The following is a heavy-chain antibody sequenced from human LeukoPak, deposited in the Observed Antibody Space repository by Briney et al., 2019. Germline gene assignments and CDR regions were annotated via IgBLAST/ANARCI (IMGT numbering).Heavy chain of an antibody. CDR2: ISANGGNT. Sequence: GGSLRLSCAASGFTFSNYGMNWVRQAPGKGLEWVTAISANGGNTYYADSVKGRFTIPRDNSKDTLSLQMNSLRAEDTAVYYCAKERASRLPFDYWGQGTLVTVSS. J-gene: IGHJ4*02. V-gene: IGHV3-23*01. CDR1: GFTFSNYG. CDR3: AKERASRLPFDY. D-gene: IGHD4-11*01.